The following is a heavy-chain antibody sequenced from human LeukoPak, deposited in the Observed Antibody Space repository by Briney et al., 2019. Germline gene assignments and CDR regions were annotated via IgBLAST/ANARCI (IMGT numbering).Heavy chain of an antibody. Sequence: GGSLRLSCAASGFIFSSYWMSWVRQAPGKGLEWVANINQAGSEKYYVDSVKGRFTISRDNAKNSLFLQMNSLRAEDRAVYFCARVVVGVTNRFDPWGQGTLVIVSS. J-gene: IGHJ5*02. D-gene: IGHD2-15*01. CDR3: ARVVVGVTNRFDP. CDR1: GFIFSSYW. V-gene: IGHV3-7*05. CDR2: INQAGSEK.